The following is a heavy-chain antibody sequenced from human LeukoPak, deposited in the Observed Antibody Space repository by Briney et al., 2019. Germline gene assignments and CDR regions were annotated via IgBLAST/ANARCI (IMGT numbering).Heavy chain of an antibody. Sequence: GGSLRLSCAASGFTFSSYAMSWVRQAPGKGLEWVSAISGSGGSTYYADSVKGRFTISRDNSKNTLYLQMNSLRAEDTAVYYCAKDPQINPRPGPFDYWGQGTLVTVSS. D-gene: IGHD1-14*01. V-gene: IGHV3-23*01. CDR3: AKDPQINPRPGPFDY. CDR2: ISGSGGST. CDR1: GFTFSSYA. J-gene: IGHJ4*02.